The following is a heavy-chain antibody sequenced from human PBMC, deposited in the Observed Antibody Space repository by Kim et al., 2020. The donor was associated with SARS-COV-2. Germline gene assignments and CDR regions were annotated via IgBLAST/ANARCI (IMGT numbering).Heavy chain of an antibody. Sequence: GGSLRLSCAASGFTFSSYDMHWVRQATGKGLEWVSAIGTAGDTYYPGSVKGRFTISRENAKNSLYLQMNSLRAGDTAVYYCARGGNYYDSSGYPFYYYYGMDVWGQGTTVTVSS. CDR3: ARGGNYYDSSGYPFYYYYGMDV. V-gene: IGHV3-13*01. D-gene: IGHD3-22*01. CDR1: GFTFSSYD. J-gene: IGHJ6*02. CDR2: IGTAGDT.